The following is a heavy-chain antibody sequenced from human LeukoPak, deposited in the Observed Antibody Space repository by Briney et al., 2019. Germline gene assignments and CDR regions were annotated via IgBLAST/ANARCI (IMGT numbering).Heavy chain of an antibody. Sequence: GGSLRLSCAASGFTFSSYGMHWVRQAPGRGLDWVAVISNDGSKKYYADSVKGRFTISRDNSKNTLSLQVSSLRTEDTAVYYCAKDRYSYAFEYSDSWGQGTLVTVSS. CDR1: GFTFSSYG. D-gene: IGHD5-18*01. CDR3: AKDRYSYAFEYSDS. V-gene: IGHV3-30*18. CDR2: ISNDGSKK. J-gene: IGHJ4*02.